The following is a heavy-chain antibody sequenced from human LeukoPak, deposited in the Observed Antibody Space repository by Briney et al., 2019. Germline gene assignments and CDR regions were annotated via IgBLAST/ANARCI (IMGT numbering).Heavy chain of an antibody. J-gene: IGHJ4*02. CDR3: ASRGSYTSFDY. V-gene: IGHV3-74*01. CDR2: INSDGINT. CDR1: GFTFSNYW. Sequence: GGSLRLSCAASGFTFSNYWMHWVRQAPGKGLVWVSRINSDGINTSYADSVKGRFTISRDNAKNTLNLQMNSLRADDTAVYYCASRGSYTSFDYWGQGTLVTVSS. D-gene: IGHD3-16*01.